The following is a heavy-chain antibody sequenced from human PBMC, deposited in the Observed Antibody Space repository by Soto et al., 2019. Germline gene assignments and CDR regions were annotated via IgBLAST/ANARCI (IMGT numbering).Heavy chain of an antibody. V-gene: IGHV1-69*06. CDR3: ASSGYYGQYYYGMDV. D-gene: IGHD3-22*01. Sequence: GASVKVSCKASGGTFSSYAISWVRQAPGQGLEWMGGIIPIFGTANYAQKFQGRVTITADKSTSTAYMELSSLRSEDTAVYYCASSGYYGQYYYGMDVWGQGTTVTVSS. CDR1: GGTFSSYA. CDR2: IIPIFGTA. J-gene: IGHJ6*02.